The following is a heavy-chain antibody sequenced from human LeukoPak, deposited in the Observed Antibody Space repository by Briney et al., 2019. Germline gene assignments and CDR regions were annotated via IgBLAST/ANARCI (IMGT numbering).Heavy chain of an antibody. CDR2: IYGGGNT. CDR1: GFTVSSSY. J-gene: IGHJ4*02. D-gene: IGHD4-23*01. Sequence: GGSLRLSCAASGFTVSSSYMNWVRQAPGKGLEWVSAIYGGGNTYYADSVKGRFTVPRDSSKNTVFLQMSSLRAEDTAVYYCARVLYGGNFAGYWGQGTLVTVSS. CDR3: ARVLYGGNFAGY. V-gene: IGHV3-53*01.